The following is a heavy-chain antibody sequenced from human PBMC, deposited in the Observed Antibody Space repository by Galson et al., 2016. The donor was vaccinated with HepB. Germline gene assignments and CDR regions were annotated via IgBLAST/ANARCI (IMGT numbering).Heavy chain of an antibody. CDR1: GGSFSGYY. Sequence: ETLSLTCAVYGGSFSGYYWSWIRQPPGKGLEWIGEIHHSGSTNQNPSLKSRVTISVDTSKNQFYLKLSSVTAADTAVYYCARDGGWFGELDYWGQGILVTVSS. CDR3: ARDGGWFGELDY. CDR2: IHHSGST. J-gene: IGHJ4*02. V-gene: IGHV4-34*01. D-gene: IGHD3-10*01.